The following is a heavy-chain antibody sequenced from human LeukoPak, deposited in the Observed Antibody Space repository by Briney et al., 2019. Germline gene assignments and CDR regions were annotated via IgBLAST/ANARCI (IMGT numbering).Heavy chain of an antibody. CDR2: ISYDGSNK. D-gene: IGHD2-21*02. J-gene: IGHJ4*02. CDR1: GFTFSTYA. Sequence: GGSLRLSCAASGFTFSTYAMHWVRQAPGKGLEWVAVISYDGSNKYYADSVKGRFTISRDNSKNTLYLQMNSLRAEDTAVYYCARRKEELRDGGDVGGALGYWGQGTLVTVSS. CDR3: ARRKEELRDGGDVGGALGY. V-gene: IGHV3-30-3*01.